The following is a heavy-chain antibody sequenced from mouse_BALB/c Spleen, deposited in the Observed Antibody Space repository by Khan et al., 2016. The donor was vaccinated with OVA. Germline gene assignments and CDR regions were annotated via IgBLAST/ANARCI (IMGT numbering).Heavy chain of an antibody. CDR3: AASILVYYSLDY. J-gene: IGHJ4*01. CDR1: GYTFTSYW. V-gene: IGHV1-7*01. Sequence: VQLQESGAELAKPGASVKMSCKASGYTFTSYWMHWVKQRPGQGLEWIGYINPSTGYTEYNQKFKDKATLTTDESSSPAYMQLSSLTSEDSAVHYCAASILVYYSLDYWGQGTSVTVSS. CDR2: INPSTGYT. D-gene: IGHD6-1*01.